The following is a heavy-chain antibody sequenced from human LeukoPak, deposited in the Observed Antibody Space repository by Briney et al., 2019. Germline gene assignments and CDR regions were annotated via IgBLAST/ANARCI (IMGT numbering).Heavy chain of an antibody. CDR3: VRDQRYRSRKSYYYYMDV. CDR2: IKQDGSEK. J-gene: IGHJ6*03. V-gene: IGHV3-7*01. CDR1: GFTFSSYW. D-gene: IGHD6-19*01. Sequence: QPGGSLRLSCAASGFTFSSYWISWVRQAPGKGLEWVANIKQDGSEKYYVDSEKGRFTISRDNAKDSVDLQMNSLRAEDTAVYYCVRDQRYRSRKSYYYYMDVWGKGTTVTVSS.